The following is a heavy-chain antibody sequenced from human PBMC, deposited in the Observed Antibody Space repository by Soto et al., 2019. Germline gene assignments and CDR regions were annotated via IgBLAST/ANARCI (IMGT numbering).Heavy chain of an antibody. CDR2: ISPYSGYT. CDR3: AREASVLIPAAQPSCFDY. V-gene: IGHV1-18*01. D-gene: IGHD2-2*01. CDR1: GYSFMKYG. Sequence: SVQVSCKGFGYSFMKYGINWVRQAPGQGLEWVGWISPYSGYTHSAQKFHGRLTLTTDPAASTAYMELRILRSDDTALYYCAREASVLIPAAQPSCFDYWG. J-gene: IGHJ4*01.